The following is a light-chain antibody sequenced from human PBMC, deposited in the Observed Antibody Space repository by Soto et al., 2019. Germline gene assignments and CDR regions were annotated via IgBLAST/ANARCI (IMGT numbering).Light chain of an antibody. CDR3: SSHSSSGTPVV. CDR2: EVS. CDR1: SSDVGGFNS. J-gene: IGLJ2*01. Sequence: QSALTQPASVSGSPGQSITISCTGTSSDVGGFNSVSWYQQEPGRAPKLMIYEVSNRPSGVSNRFSGSKSGNTASLTISGLQAEDEADYYCSSHSSSGTPVVFGGGTKLTVL. V-gene: IGLV2-14*01.